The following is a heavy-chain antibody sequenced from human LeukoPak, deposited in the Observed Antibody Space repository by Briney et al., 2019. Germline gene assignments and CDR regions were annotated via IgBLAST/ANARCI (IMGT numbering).Heavy chain of an antibody. J-gene: IGHJ4*02. V-gene: IGHV4-59*08. Sequence: KPSETLSLTCTVSGGSISSYYWGWIRQPPGKGLEWIGNIYNSGSTDYNPSLKSRVTISVDTSKNQFSLRLSSVTAADTAVYYCARRRVDSGNHHFDYWGQGTLVTVSS. CDR1: GGSISSYY. D-gene: IGHD1-26*01. CDR3: ARRRVDSGNHHFDY. CDR2: IYNSGST.